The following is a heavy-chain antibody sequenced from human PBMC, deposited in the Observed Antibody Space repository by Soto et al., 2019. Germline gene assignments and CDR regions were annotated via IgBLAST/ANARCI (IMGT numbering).Heavy chain of an antibody. CDR1: EDTVARNNAA. J-gene: IGHJ6*02. CDR3: AGVVWFRGLDV. V-gene: IGHV6-1*01. D-gene: IGHD3-16*01. CDR2: TYYRSRWEN. Sequence: LSLTCDISEDTVARNNAAWNWNRQSPSRGLEWLGRTYYRSRWENDYAMSVKSRISISPDTSKNQFSLHLYSVTPEDTAIYYCAGVVWFRGLDVWGQGTPVTVSS.